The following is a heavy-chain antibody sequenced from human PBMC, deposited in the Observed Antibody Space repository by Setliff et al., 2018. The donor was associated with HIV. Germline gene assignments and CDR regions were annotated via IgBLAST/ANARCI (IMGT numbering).Heavy chain of an antibody. V-gene: IGHV4-34*01. J-gene: IGHJ6*03. CDR1: GGSLSGYY. CDR3: ASGRYSSGWYYYYYYMDV. D-gene: IGHD6-19*01. CDR2: INHRGRT. Sequence: NPSETLSLTCAVYGGSLSGYYWSWIRQAPGKGLEWIGEINHRGRTRYNPSLRSRVTISVETSKNQFSLKLSSVTAADTAVYYCASGRYSSGWYYYYYYMDVWGKGTTVTVSS.